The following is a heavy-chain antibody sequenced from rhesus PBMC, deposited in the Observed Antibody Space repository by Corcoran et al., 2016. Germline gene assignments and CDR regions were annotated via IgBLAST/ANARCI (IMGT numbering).Heavy chain of an antibody. J-gene: IGHJ4*01. Sequence: QVQLQESGPGLVKPSETLSLTCAVSGGSLSGGYYWGWFRQHPGKGLEWIGNIYGKSAKTYHKPARKSRVTIAKDPSKNPVSLKLSSVTAADTAVYYCARRSGGTGSGCYVDYWGQGVLVTVSS. V-gene: IGHV4S7*01. D-gene: IGHD2-21*01. CDR1: GGSLSGGYY. CDR2: IYGKSAKT. CDR3: ARRSGGTGSGCYVDY.